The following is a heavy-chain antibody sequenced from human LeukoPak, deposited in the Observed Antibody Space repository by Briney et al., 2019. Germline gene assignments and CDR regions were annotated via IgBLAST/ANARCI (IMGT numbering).Heavy chain of an antibody. CDR3: ARDQKWELRRGYYFDY. V-gene: IGHV3-7*01. CDR1: GFTFSSYW. J-gene: IGHJ4*02. CDR2: IMQNGSEK. Sequence: GGSLRLSCAASGFTFSSYWMSWVRQAPGKGLEWVTNIMQNGSEKYYVDSVKGRFTIARDNAKNSLYLQMNSLRAEDTAVYYCARDQKWELRRGYYFDYWGQGTLVTVSS. D-gene: IGHD1-26*01.